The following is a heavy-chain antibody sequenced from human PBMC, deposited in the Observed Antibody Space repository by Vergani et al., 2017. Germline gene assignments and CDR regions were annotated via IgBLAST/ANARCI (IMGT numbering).Heavy chain of an antibody. Sequence: QVQLQESYPGLVKPSQTMSLTCTVSGGSFSTGGQSWTWLRQSTGKGLEWIGRIYTSGATNYNPSLRSRAVMSVDASKMQFSLKLTSVTAADTAVYYCARDGGEYDKDALDVWGQGTKITVTS. J-gene: IGHJ3*01. D-gene: IGHD2-21*01. CDR3: ARDGGEYDKDALDV. CDR2: IYTSGAT. CDR1: GGSFSTGGQS. V-gene: IGHV4-61*02.